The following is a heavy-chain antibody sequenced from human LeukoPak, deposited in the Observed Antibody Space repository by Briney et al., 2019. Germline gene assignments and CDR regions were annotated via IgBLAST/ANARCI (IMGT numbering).Heavy chain of an antibody. CDR2: INPSGGGT. CDR1: GYTLTSYY. V-gene: IGHV1-46*01. CDR3: ARGYTPDGGNYWGHGMDV. Sequence: ASVKASCKASGYTLTSYYIKWVRQAPGQGLEWMGIINPSGGGTTYAQKFQGRVTMTSDTSTSTVYMELSSLRSEDTAMYYCARGYTPDGGNYWGHGMDVWGQGTTVTVSS. J-gene: IGHJ6*02. D-gene: IGHD4/OR15-4a*01.